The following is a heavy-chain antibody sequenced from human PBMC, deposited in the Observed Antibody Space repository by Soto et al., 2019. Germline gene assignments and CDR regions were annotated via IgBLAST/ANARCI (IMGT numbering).Heavy chain of an antibody. J-gene: IGHJ6*02. CDR1: GDSVSSNRAA. V-gene: IGHV6-1*01. CDR2: KYYRSKWYN. D-gene: IGHD3-10*01. CDR3: AREYYYGSGNGYGMDV. Sequence: SQTLSLTCAISGDSVSSNRAAWNWIRQSPSRGLEWLGRKYYRSKWYNDYAVSVKSRITINPDTSKNQFSLQLNSVTPEDTAVYYCAREYYYGSGNGYGMDVWGQGTTVTVSS.